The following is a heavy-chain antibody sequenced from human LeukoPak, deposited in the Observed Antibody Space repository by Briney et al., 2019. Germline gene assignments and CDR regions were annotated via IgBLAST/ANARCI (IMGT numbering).Heavy chain of an antibody. Sequence: ASETLSLTCTVPGASLSSHYWIWIRQPPGKGLEWIGYIYYSGYTNYHPSLKSRVTISLDTSNIQFSLKRSSVTAADTAVYYCARIVPYNYGYIDYWGQGTLVTVSS. J-gene: IGHJ4*02. CDR1: GASLSSHY. CDR3: ARIVPYNYGYIDY. D-gene: IGHD5-18*01. CDR2: IYYSGYT. V-gene: IGHV4-59*11.